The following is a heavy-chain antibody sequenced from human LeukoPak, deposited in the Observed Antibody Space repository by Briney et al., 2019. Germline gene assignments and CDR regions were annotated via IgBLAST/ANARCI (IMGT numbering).Heavy chain of an antibody. V-gene: IGHV3-64D*09. CDR2: ISSNGGST. D-gene: IGHD3-22*01. J-gene: IGHJ4*02. CDR1: GFTFSYYA. CDR3: AKGPTYDSLPCYFDY. Sequence: GGSVRLSCSASGFTFSYYAMHWARQAAGKGLEFVSGISSNGGSTYYADSLKRRFTVSRDNSNNTLYLQMSSLRAEDTAIYYCAKGPTYDSLPCYFDYWVQATLATVPS.